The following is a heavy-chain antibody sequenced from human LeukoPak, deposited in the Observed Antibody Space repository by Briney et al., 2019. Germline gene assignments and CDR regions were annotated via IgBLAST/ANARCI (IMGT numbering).Heavy chain of an antibody. V-gene: IGHV4-39*07. D-gene: IGHD6-13*01. CDR3: ARVTQLVYGMDV. J-gene: IGHJ6*02. CDR2: IHHSGST. Sequence: PSETLSLTCTVSGGSISSSSYYWGWIRQPPGMGLEWIGTIHHSGSTFYNPSLKSRLTISVDTSKNRFSLKLTSVTAADTAVYYCARVTQLVYGMDVWGQGTTVTVSS. CDR1: GGSISSSSYY.